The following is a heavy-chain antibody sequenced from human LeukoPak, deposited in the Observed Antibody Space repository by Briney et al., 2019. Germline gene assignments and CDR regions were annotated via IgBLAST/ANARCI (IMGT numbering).Heavy chain of an antibody. CDR1: GGSISSYY. D-gene: IGHD6-6*01. J-gene: IGHJ4*02. CDR2: IYSSGST. CDR3: ARTYSSSSHFDY. Sequence: SETLSLTCTVSGGSISSYYWSWIRQPPGKGLEWIGYIYSSGSTNYDPSLKSRVTISVDTSKNQFSLKLSSVTAAVTAVYYCARTYSSSSHFDYWGQGTLVTVSS. V-gene: IGHV4-4*09.